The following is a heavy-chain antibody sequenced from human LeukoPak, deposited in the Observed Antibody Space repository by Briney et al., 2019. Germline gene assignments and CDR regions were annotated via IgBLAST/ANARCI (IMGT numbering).Heavy chain of an antibody. J-gene: IGHJ4*02. V-gene: IGHV4-30-2*01. D-gene: IGHD3-9*01. CDR1: GGSISSGGYY. CDR3: PRDGNNFAY. Sequence: SETLSLTCTVSGGSISSGGYYWSWIRQPPGKGLEWIVYIYHTGTTYYNPSLKSRVTISVDWSRNQFSLKLNSVTAADTAVYYCPRDGNNFAYWGKGTLVTAPS. CDR2: IYHTGTT.